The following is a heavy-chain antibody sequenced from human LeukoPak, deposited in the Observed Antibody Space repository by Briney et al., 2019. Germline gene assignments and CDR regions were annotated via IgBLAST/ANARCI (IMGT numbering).Heavy chain of an antibody. Sequence: KNGESLKISCKGSGYSFSSYWIGWVRQMPGEGLEWMGIIYPGDSDTRYSPSFQGQVTISADKSISTAYLQWSSLKASDTAIYYCGRQCSRGYFDSWGQGTLVTVSS. J-gene: IGHJ4*02. CDR2: IYPGDSDT. CDR1: GYSFSSYW. D-gene: IGHD3-10*02. CDR3: GRQCSRGYFDS. V-gene: IGHV5-51*01.